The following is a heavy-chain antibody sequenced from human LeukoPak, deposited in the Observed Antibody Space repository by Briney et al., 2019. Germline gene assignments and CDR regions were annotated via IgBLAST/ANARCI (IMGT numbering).Heavy chain of an antibody. D-gene: IGHD2-2*01. CDR2: INLNSGGT. V-gene: IGHV1-2*02. Sequence: ASVKVSCKASGYTFTGYYMHWVRQAPGQGLERMGWINLNSGGTNYAQKFQGRVTMTSDTSISTAYMELNRMRSDDKDVYYCARVGYCSSTSCEWAPFHPWGQGTLVTVSS. CDR3: ARVGYCSSTSCEWAPFHP. J-gene: IGHJ5*02. CDR1: GYTFTGYY.